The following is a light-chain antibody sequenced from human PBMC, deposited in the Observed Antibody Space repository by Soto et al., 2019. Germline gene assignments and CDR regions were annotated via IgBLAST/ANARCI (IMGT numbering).Light chain of an antibody. CDR1: QSVSRNY. V-gene: IGKV3-20*01. CDR2: AAS. Sequence: EIVLTQSPGTLSLSPGDRATLSCRASQSVSRNYLAWHQQKPGQAPRLLIFAASSRSTGIPDRFSGSGSGTDFTLTISRLEPEDFAVYYCQQYGTSPPLTFGGGTKVEIK. J-gene: IGKJ4*01. CDR3: QQYGTSPPLT.